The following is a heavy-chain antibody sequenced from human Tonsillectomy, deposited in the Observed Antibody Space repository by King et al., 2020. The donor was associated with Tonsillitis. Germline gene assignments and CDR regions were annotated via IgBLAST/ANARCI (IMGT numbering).Heavy chain of an antibody. J-gene: IGHJ4*02. CDR1: GGSFNDHF. D-gene: IGHD6-19*01. CDR2: IYHSGTT. Sequence: VQLQQWGAGLLKPSETLSLTCAVYGGSFNDHFWTWIRQPPGKGLEWIGDIYHSGTTHYTPSLNSRVTISVDVSKNQFSLNVTSVTAADTAVYYCARGSSGWSKSFDYWGRGNLVIVSS. CDR3: ARGSSGWSKSFDY. V-gene: IGHV4-34*01.